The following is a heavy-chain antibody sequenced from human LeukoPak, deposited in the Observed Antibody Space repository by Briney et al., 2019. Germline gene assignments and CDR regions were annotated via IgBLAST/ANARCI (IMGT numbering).Heavy chain of an antibody. Sequence: GGSLRHFCAASCFTLNNNYMSWVPQAPGKRLESVAVIYAGGITYYADSVKGRLTISRYHYKHTLYLQMNSLRAEDTAVYYCARVDEGLFPFYSEYYYYMDVWGKGTTVTVSS. J-gene: IGHJ6*03. CDR1: CFTLNNNY. V-gene: IGHV3-53*01. CDR2: IYAGGIT. CDR3: ARVDEGLFPFYSEYYYYMDV. D-gene: IGHD2-21*01.